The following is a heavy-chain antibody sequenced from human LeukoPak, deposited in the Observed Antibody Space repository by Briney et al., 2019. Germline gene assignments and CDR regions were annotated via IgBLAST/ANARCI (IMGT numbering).Heavy chain of an antibody. Sequence: GGSLRLSCAASGFTFSSYEMNWVRQAPGKGLEWVSYISSSGSTIYYADSVKGRFTISRDNAKHSLYLQTNSLRAEDTAVYYCATYSSSWYGGQIPFDYWGQGTLVTASS. D-gene: IGHD6-13*01. CDR2: ISSSGSTI. CDR3: ATYSSSWYGGQIPFDY. J-gene: IGHJ4*02. CDR1: GFTFSSYE. V-gene: IGHV3-48*03.